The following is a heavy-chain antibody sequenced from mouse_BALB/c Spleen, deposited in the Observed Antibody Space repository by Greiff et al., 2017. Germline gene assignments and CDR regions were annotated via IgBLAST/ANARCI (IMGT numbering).Heavy chain of an antibody. CDR2: IDPANGNT. J-gene: IGHJ4*01. CDR3: ARRSYYGSSDAMDY. Sequence: VQLKQSGAELVKPWASVKLSCTASGFNIKDTYMHWVKQRPEQGLAWIGRIDPANGNTKYDPKFPCKATITADTSSNTAYLQLSSLTSEDTAVYYCARRSYYGSSDAMDYWGQGTSVTVSS. CDR1: GFNIKDTY. V-gene: IGHV14-3*02. D-gene: IGHD1-1*01.